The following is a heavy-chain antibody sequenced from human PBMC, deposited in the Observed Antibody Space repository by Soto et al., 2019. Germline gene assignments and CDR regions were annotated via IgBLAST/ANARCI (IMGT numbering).Heavy chain of an antibody. CDR3: ARGSCYGPASG. J-gene: IGHJ4*02. V-gene: IGHV1-8*01. CDR1: GYTFTSYD. D-gene: IGHD5-12*01. CDR2: MNPNSGNT. Sequence: QVQLVQSGAEVKKPGASVNVSCKASGYTFTSYDINWVRQATGQGVEGMGWMNPNSGNTGYAQKFRGRVTLSRNTSRCTAYMELSILRYDDTGVYYCARGSCYGPASGWGQGSLVIVST.